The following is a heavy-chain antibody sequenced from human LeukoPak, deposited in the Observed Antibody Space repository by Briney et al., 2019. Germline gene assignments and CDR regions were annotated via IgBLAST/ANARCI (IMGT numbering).Heavy chain of an antibody. CDR1: GFTVSSNY. J-gene: IGHJ4*02. V-gene: IGHV3-53*01. CDR3: AGPREGHLAFDY. Sequence: GGSLTLSCAASGFTVSSNYMSWVRQAPGKGLEWVSVIFSGGSNNYDEPVKGRFTIYRDNSKTTLYFQMNSLRAEDTAVYYCAGPREGHLAFDYWGQGTLVTVSS. CDR2: IFSGGSN.